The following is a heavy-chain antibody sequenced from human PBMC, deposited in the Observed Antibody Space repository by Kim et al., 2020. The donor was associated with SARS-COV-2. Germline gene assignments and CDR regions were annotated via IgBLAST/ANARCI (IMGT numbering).Heavy chain of an antibody. CDR3: TSGKQQLVVCCELYYYYGMDV. D-gene: IGHD6-13*01. J-gene: IGHJ6*02. CDR1: GFTFGDYA. Sequence: GGSLRLSCTASGFTFGDYAMSWVRQAPGKGLEWVGFIRSKAYGGTTEYAASVKGRFTISRDDSKSIAYLQMNSLKTEDAAVYYCTSGKQQLVVCCELYYYYGMDVWGQGTTVTVSS. CDR2: IRSKAYGGTT. V-gene: IGHV3-49*04.